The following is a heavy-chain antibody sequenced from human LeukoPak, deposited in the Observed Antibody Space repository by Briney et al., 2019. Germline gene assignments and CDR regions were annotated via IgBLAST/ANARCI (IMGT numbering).Heavy chain of an antibody. V-gene: IGHV3-74*01. CDR3: ARDSITIFGVVMYYYMDV. CDR2: INSDGSST. D-gene: IGHD3-3*01. Sequence: GGSLRLSCAASGFTFSSYWMHWVRQAPGKGLVWVSRINSDGSSTSYADSVKGRFTISRDNAKNTLYLQMNSLRAEDTAVSYCARDSITIFGVVMYYYMDVWGKGTTVTVSS. CDR1: GFTFSSYW. J-gene: IGHJ6*03.